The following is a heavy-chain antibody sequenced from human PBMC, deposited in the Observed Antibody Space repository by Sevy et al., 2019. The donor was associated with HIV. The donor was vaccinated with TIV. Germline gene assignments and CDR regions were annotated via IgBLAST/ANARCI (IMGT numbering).Heavy chain of an antibody. D-gene: IGHD3-22*01. Sequence: SETLSLTCAVYGGSFSGYYWSWIRQPPGKGLEWIGEINHSGSTNSNPSLKSRVTISVDTSKNQFSLKLSSVTAADTAVYYCARGRGLTWDYYDSSGYYRFDYWGQGTLVTVSS. CDR3: ARGRGLTWDYYDSSGYYRFDY. J-gene: IGHJ4*02. CDR1: GGSFSGYY. V-gene: IGHV4-34*01. CDR2: INHSGST.